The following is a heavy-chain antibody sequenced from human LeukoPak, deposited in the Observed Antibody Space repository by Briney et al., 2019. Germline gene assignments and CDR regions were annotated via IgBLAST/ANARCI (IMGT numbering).Heavy chain of an antibody. CDR2: FDPEDGET. D-gene: IGHD6-13*01. CDR3: ARGLGGSSWANWAFDY. CDR1: GYTLTELS. J-gene: IGHJ4*02. Sequence: ASVKVSCKVSGYTLTELSMHWVRQAPGKGLEWMGGFDPEDGETIYAQKFQGRVTMTSNTSISTAYMELSSLRSVDTAVYYCARGLGGSSWANWAFDYWGQGTLVTVSS. V-gene: IGHV1-24*01.